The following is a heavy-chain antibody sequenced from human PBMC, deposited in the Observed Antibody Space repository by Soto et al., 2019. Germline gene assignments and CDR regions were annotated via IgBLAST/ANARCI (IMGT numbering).Heavy chain of an antibody. Sequence: QVQLVQSGAEVKKPGASVKVPCKPSGYSYTTFGISWVRQAPGQGLEWMGWMNSNSGKTDYAQKFQGRVTMTTDTFTRTAYMDLRSLTSDDTAVYFCVRDRLTVTGTKCFDYWGQGTLVTVSS. CDR2: MNSNSGKT. D-gene: IGHD4-17*01. V-gene: IGHV1-18*01. CDR1: GYSYTTFG. CDR3: VRDRLTVTGTKCFDY. J-gene: IGHJ4*02.